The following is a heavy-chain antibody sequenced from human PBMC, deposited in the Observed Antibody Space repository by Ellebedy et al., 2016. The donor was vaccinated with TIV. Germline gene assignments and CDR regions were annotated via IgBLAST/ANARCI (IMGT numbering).Heavy chain of an antibody. CDR3: AKVMNIIVYYGMDV. V-gene: IGHV3-23*01. CDR2: ISGSGGST. D-gene: IGHD2-2*01. Sequence: PGGSLRLSCAASGFTFSSYSMSWVRQAPGRVLEWVSAISGSGGSTYYANSVKGRFTISRDNSKNTLYLKLNSLRAEDTAVYYCAKVMNIIVYYGMDVWGQGTTVTVSS. J-gene: IGHJ6*02. CDR1: GFTFSSYS.